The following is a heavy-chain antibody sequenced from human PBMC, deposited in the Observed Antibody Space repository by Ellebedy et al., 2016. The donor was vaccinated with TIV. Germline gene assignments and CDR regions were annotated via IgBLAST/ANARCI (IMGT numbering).Heavy chain of an antibody. CDR2: IYSGGST. V-gene: IGHV3-53*01. J-gene: IGHJ4*02. D-gene: IGHD5-12*01. CDR3: ARGSSGYNYVLDY. Sequence: GESLKISCAASGFTVSSNYMSWVRQAPGKGLEWVSVIYSGGSTYYADSVKGRFTISRDNSKNTLYLQMNSLRAEDTAVYYCARGSSGYNYVLDYWGQGTLVTVSS. CDR1: GFTVSSNY.